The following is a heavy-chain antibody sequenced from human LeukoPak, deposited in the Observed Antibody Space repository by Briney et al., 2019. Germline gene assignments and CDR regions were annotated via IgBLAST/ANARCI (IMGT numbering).Heavy chain of an antibody. Sequence: ASVKVSCKASGYTFTNYGITWVRQAPGQGLEWTGWFSAYNGNTNYAQKLQDRVTMTTDTSTNTAYMELRRLRSDDTAVYFCARGVAGTEGLFEYWGQGTLVTVS. CDR2: FSAYNGNT. D-gene: IGHD6-19*01. V-gene: IGHV1-18*01. CDR1: GYTFTNYG. J-gene: IGHJ4*02. CDR3: ARGVAGTEGLFEY.